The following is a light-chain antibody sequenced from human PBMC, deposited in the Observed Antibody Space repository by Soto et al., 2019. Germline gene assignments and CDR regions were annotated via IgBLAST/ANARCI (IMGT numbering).Light chain of an antibody. J-gene: IGLJ3*02. Sequence: QSVLTQPASVSGSPGQSITISCTGTSSDVGGYNYVSWYQQHPGKAPKLMIYDVSNRPSGVSNRFSGSKSGNTASLTISGLQDEDEADYYCSSNTSSSTLGFGGGTKLTVL. V-gene: IGLV2-14*01. CDR2: DVS. CDR1: SSDVGGYNY. CDR3: SSNTSSSTLG.